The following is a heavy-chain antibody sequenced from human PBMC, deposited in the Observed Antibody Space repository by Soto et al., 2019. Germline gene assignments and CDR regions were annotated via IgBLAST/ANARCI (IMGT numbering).Heavy chain of an antibody. V-gene: IGHV3-48*02. J-gene: IGHJ4*02. Sequence: EVQLVESGGGLVQPGGSLRLSCVASGFTFKDYSINWVRQAPGKGLEWVSFIESGGSSTDYVDSVRGRFTISRDDAKNSGSLQMNSRRDEDRAVFYCARGIGYYYDSSAYSYFDSWGQGTLVTVSS. CDR1: GFTFKDYS. CDR2: IESGGSST. D-gene: IGHD3-22*01. CDR3: ARGIGYYYDSSAYSYFDS.